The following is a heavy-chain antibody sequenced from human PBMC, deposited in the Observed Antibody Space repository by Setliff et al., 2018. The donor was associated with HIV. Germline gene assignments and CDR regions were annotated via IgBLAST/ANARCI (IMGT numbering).Heavy chain of an antibody. CDR1: GGSISSSTYY. Sequence: PSETLSLTCSVSGGSISSSTYYWGWIRQPPGKGLEWIGDIFSTGSTYYNPSLKSRVAISVDTSENQFSLKLNSVTAADTAVYYCARRGRDGVLIVFATGFDPWGQGTLVTVSS. V-gene: IGHV4-39*01. D-gene: IGHD2-8*01. CDR2: IFSTGST. CDR3: ARRGRDGVLIVFATGFDP. J-gene: IGHJ5*02.